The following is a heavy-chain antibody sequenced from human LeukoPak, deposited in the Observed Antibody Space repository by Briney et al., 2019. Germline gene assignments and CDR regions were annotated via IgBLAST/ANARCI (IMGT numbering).Heavy chain of an antibody. Sequence: GASVKVSCKASGYTFTGYYMHWVRQAPGQGLEWMGWINPNSGGTNYAQKFQGRVTMTRDTSTSTVYMELSSLRSEDTAVYYCARGSNSYGRPPDYWGQGTLVTVSS. CDR2: INPNSGGT. V-gene: IGHV1-2*02. D-gene: IGHD5-18*01. CDR1: GYTFTGYY. CDR3: ARGSNSYGRPPDY. J-gene: IGHJ4*02.